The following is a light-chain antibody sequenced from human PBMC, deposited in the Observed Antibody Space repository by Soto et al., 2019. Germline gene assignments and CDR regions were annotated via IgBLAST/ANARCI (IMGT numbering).Light chain of an antibody. CDR2: AAS. J-gene: IGKJ3*01. CDR3: QQANSFPRPT. Sequence: DIQMTQSPSSVSASVGDRVTITCRASQSISSWLAWYQQKPGKAPKLLIYAASSLQSGVPSRFSGSGSGTDFTLTISSLQPEDFATYYCQQANSFPRPTFGPGTKVDIK. V-gene: IGKV1-12*01. CDR1: QSISSW.